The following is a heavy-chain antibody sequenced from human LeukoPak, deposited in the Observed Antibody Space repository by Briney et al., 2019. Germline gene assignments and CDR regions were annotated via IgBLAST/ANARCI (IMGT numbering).Heavy chain of an antibody. CDR2: IIPIFGTA. CDR3: AREPNNYPPGDGYHYGMDV. CDR1: GDTFSSYA. J-gene: IGHJ6*02. Sequence: RASVKVSCKASGDTFSSYAISWVRQAPGQGLEWMGGIIPIFGTANYAQKFQGRVTITADESTSTAYMELSSLRSEDTAVYYCAREPNNYPPGDGYHYGMDVWGQGTTVTVSS. D-gene: IGHD5-24*01. V-gene: IGHV1-69*13.